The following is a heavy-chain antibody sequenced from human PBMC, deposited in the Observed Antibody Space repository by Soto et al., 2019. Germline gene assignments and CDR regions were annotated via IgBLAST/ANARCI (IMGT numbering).Heavy chain of an antibody. V-gene: IGHV4-59*01. Sequence: QVQLQESGPGLVKLSETLSLTCSVSGDSSSTFYWSWIRQSPGKGLEWLGYMNHIGRTNYNPSLKSRVPISLDTSNHQFSLNVRSVIAADTAVYYCALLFCRDSIRCNWFDPWGQGTLVTVSS. J-gene: IGHJ5*02. CDR1: GDSSSTFY. CDR2: MNHIGRT. D-gene: IGHD2-15*01. CDR3: ALLFCRDSIRCNWFDP.